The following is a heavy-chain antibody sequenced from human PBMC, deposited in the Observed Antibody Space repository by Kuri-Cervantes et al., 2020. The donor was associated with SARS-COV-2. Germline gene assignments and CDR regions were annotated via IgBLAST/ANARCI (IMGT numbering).Heavy chain of an antibody. Sequence: GESLKISCAASGFIFSSYAMHWVRQAPGKGLEWVAVISYDGSNKYYADSVKGRFTISRDNSKNTLYLQMNSLRAEDTAVYYCARSARAAGTYYYYGMDVWGQGTTVTVSS. D-gene: IGHD6-13*01. CDR2: ISYDGSNK. CDR3: ARSARAAGTYYYYGMDV. CDR1: GFIFSSYA. V-gene: IGHV3-30-3*01. J-gene: IGHJ6*02.